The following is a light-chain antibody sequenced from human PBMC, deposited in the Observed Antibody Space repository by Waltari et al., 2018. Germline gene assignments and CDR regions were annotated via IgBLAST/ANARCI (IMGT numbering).Light chain of an antibody. Sequence: EIVMTQSPATLSVSPGERATLPCRASQSIGTNLTWYQQKPGQAPKPPIYGASNRATGIPARFSGSASGTEFTLTITSLQSEDFEVYYCHQYHNWPLTFGPGTRVDIK. V-gene: IGKV3-15*01. CDR3: HQYHNWPLT. CDR1: QSIGTN. J-gene: IGKJ3*01. CDR2: GAS.